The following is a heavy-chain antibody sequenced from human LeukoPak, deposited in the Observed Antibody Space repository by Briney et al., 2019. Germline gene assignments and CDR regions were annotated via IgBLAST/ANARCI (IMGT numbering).Heavy chain of an antibody. V-gene: IGHV4-38-2*02. J-gene: IGHJ4*02. Sequence: PSETLSLTCTVSGYSISSGYYWGWIRQPPGKGLEWIGSIYHSGSTYYNPSLKSRVTISVDTSKNQFSLKLSSVTAADTAVYYCAREGTPMIIPFDYWGQGTLVTVSS. CDR2: IYHSGST. CDR1: GYSISSGYY. D-gene: IGHD5-18*01. CDR3: AREGTPMIIPFDY.